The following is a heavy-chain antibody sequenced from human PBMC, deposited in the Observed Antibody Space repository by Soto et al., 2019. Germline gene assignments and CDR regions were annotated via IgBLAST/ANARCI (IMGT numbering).Heavy chain of an antibody. J-gene: IGHJ4*02. CDR3: ARERDYYDSSGSWRDSDFDY. CDR2: IVISNNI. Sequence: VRQAPGKGLEWLSFIVISNNIYYADSVKGRFTISRDNVKNSLHLHMNSLRAEDTAVYYCARERDYYDSSGSWRDSDFDYWGQGTQVTVSS. D-gene: IGHD3-22*01. V-gene: IGHV3-21*01.